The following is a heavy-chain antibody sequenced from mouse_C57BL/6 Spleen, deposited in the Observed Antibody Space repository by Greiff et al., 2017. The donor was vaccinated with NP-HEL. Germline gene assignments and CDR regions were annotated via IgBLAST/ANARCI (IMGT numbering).Heavy chain of an antibody. D-gene: IGHD1-1*01. V-gene: IGHV1-72*01. CDR3: ARYGTGYAMDY. J-gene: IGHJ4*01. CDR1: GYTFTSYW. CDR2: IDPNSGGT. Sequence: QVQLKQPGAELVKPGASVKLSCKASGYTFTSYWMHWVKQRPGRGLEWIGRIDPNSGGTKYNEKFKSKATLTVDKPSSTAYMQLSSLTSEDSAVYYCARYGTGYAMDYWGQGTSVTVSS.